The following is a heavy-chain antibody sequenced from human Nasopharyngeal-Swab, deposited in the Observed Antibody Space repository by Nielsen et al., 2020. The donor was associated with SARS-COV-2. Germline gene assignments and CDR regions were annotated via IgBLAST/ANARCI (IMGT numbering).Heavy chain of an antibody. CDR2: IYYSGST. D-gene: IGHD3-16*02. J-gene: IGHJ4*02. Sequence: IRQRPGKGLEWIGSIYYSGSTYYNPSLKSRVTISVDTSKNQFSLKLSSVTAADTAVYYCARVGYQLPGGVIVKGPFDYWGQGTLVTVSS. CDR3: ARVGYQLPGGVIVKGPFDY. V-gene: IGHV4-39*07.